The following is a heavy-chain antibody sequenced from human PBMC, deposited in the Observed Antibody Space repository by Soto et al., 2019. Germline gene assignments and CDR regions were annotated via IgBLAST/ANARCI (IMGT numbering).Heavy chain of an antibody. CDR2: INPNSGGT. Sequence: ASVKVSCKASGYTFTGYYMHWVRQAPGQGLEWMGWINPNSGGTNYAQKFQGRVTMTRDTSISTAYMELSRLRSDDTAVYYCARDPDSYYYYGMDVWGQGTTVTVYS. J-gene: IGHJ6*02. D-gene: IGHD2-21*02. CDR3: ARDPDSYYYYGMDV. V-gene: IGHV1-2*02. CDR1: GYTFTGYY.